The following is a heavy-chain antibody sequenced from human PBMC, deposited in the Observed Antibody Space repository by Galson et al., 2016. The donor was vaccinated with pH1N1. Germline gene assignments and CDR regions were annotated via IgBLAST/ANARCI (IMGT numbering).Heavy chain of an antibody. Sequence: QSAAEVKKPGESLKISCKGSGYSFTRYWIGWVRQMPGKGLEWMGTIFPGDYDTRYSPSFQGQVTIPADKSISTPYLQWSSLKASDTAMYYCARHSGDGYRYGSERYFDYWGQGTLVTVSS. J-gene: IGHJ4*02. V-gene: IGHV5-51*01. D-gene: IGHD5-18*01. CDR3: ARHSGDGYRYGSERYFDY. CDR2: IFPGDYDT. CDR1: GYSFTRYW.